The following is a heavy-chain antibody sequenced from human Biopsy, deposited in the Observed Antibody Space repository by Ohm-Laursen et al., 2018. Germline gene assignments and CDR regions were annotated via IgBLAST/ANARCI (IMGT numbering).Heavy chain of an antibody. Sequence: TLSCASSVFGGSIYSIYWIWLAPAPGQGLVWIGNIYCSGSTNYNPSIKSRVTISVDTSKNQFPLRLNSVTAADTAVYYCARATNSAGWPYYYFYGMDVWGQGTTVTVSS. CDR2: IYCSGST. J-gene: IGHJ6*02. CDR1: GGSIYSIY. V-gene: IGHV4-59*01. CDR3: ARATNSAGWPYYYFYGMDV. D-gene: IGHD6-19*01.